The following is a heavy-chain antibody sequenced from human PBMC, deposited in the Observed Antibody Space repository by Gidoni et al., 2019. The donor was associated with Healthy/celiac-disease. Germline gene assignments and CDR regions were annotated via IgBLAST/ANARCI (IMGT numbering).Heavy chain of an antibody. CDR1: GFTFGDYA. CDR2: IRSKAYGGTT. V-gene: IGHV3-49*05. CDR3: TRVHLSSWYYFDY. Sequence: EVQLVESGGGLVKPGRSLRLSCTASGFTFGDYAMSWFRQAPGKGLEWVGFIRSKAYGGTTEYAASVKGRFTISRDDSKSIAYLQMNSLKTEDTAVYYCTRVHLSSWYYFDYWGQGTLVTVSS. J-gene: IGHJ4*02. D-gene: IGHD6-13*01.